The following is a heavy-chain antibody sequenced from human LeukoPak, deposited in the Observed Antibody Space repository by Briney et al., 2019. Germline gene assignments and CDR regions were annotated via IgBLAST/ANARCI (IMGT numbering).Heavy chain of an antibody. CDR3: AREGGRTAAGTVDY. V-gene: IGHV4-61*01. CDR2: IYYSGST. Sequence: SETLSLTCTVSGGSVSSGSYYWSWIRQPPGKGLEWIGYIYYSGSTNYNPSLKSRVTISVDTSKNQFSLKLSFVTAADTAVYYCAREGGRTAAGTVDYWGQGTLVTVSS. J-gene: IGHJ4*02. CDR1: GGSVSSGSYY. D-gene: IGHD6-13*01.